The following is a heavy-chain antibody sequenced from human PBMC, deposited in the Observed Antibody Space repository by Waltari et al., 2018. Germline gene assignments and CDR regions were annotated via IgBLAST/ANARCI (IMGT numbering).Heavy chain of an antibody. Sequence: EVQLVESGGGLVQPGGSLSLSCAASGFTFSNNWMTWVRQAPGKGVEWVGNINQDGSEKYAVESVKGRLTISRDNAKNSLYLQLNSLRADDTAVYYCTRGGDDSSWYWRNWGQGTLVTVSS. V-gene: IGHV3-7*01. J-gene: IGHJ4*02. D-gene: IGHD6-13*01. CDR1: GFTFSNNW. CDR3: TRGGDDSSWYWRN. CDR2: INQDGSEK.